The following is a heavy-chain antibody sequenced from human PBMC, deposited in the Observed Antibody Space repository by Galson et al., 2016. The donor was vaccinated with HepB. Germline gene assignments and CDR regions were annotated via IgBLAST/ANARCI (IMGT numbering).Heavy chain of an antibody. CDR3: ARYRTMVRGVVASYYYYYMDV. D-gene: IGHD3-10*01. J-gene: IGHJ6*03. CDR1: GFTFSSYG. Sequence: SLRLSCAASGFTFSSYGMHWVRQAPGKGLEWVAVINYDGGNENYVDSVKGRFTISRDNSKNRLYVQMKSLRAEDTAVYYCARYRTMVRGVVASYYYYYMDVGGKGTTVTVSS. V-gene: IGHV3-33*01. CDR2: INYDGGNE.